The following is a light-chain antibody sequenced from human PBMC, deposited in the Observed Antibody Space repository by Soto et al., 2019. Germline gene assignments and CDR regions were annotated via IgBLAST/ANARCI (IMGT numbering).Light chain of an antibody. J-gene: IGKJ1*01. V-gene: IGKV3-20*01. CDR1: QSVGSNY. CDR2: GAS. Sequence: EIVLTQSPGTLSLSPGERATLSCRASQSVGSNYLAWYQQKPGQAPRLHIYGASSRATGTPDRFSGSGSGTDFTLTISRLEPEDFAVYHCQQYITAPETFGQGTKVDIK. CDR3: QQYITAPET.